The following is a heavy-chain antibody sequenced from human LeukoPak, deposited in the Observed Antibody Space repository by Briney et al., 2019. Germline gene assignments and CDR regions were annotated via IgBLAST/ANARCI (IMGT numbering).Heavy chain of an antibody. J-gene: IGHJ4*02. CDR1: VGTFSSYA. D-gene: IGHD3-10*01. CDR3: ASVGYYYGSGSYSNFDY. Sequence: ASVKVSCKASVGTFSSYAISWVRQAPGQGLEWMGGIIPIFGTANYAQKFQGRVTITADESTSTAYMELSSLRSEDTAVYYCASVGYYYGSGSYSNFDYWGQGTLVTVSS. V-gene: IGHV1-69*13. CDR2: IIPIFGTA.